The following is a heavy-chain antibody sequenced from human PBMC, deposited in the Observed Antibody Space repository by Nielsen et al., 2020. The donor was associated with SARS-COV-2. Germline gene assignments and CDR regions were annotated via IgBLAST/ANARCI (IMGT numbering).Heavy chain of an antibody. J-gene: IGHJ6*02. V-gene: IGHV3-9*01. CDR2: ISWNSGSI. D-gene: IGHD4-17*01. Sequence: GGSLRLSCAASGFTFDDYAMHWVRQAPGEGLEWVSGISWNSGSIGYADSVKGRFTISRDNAKNSLYLQMNSLRAEDTALYYCAATVTTGGYYYYGMDVWGQGTTVTVSS. CDR3: AATVTTGGYYYYGMDV. CDR1: GFTFDDYA.